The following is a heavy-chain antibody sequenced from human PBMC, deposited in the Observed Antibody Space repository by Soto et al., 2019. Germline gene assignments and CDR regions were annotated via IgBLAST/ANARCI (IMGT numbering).Heavy chain of an antibody. D-gene: IGHD3-22*01. V-gene: IGHV3-49*02. J-gene: IGHJ4*02. CDR1: GFNFANYA. CDR3: TRYYYESSGYYVY. Sequence: LRLSCTGSGFNFANYALTWVLQSPGKGLEWVGFIRGETNGGTADYAASLKGRITISRDDSKSIAYLETNSLQNEDTAVYYCTRYYYESSGYYVYWGQGTLVTAPQ. CDR2: IRGETNGGTA.